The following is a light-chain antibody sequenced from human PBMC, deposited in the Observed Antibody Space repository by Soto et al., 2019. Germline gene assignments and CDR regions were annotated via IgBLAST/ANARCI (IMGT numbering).Light chain of an antibody. V-gene: IGKV3D-15*01. Sequence: VMTQSPANMSVSPGARVTLSCRASQNVASNVAWYQQKRGQAPRLLIYGSSTRATDIPATFSGSGSGTQFSLTISSLQSGDSAIYDCQQYYLWGLSFGGGPKVEI. J-gene: IGKJ4*01. CDR2: GSS. CDR1: QNVASN. CDR3: QQYYLWGLS.